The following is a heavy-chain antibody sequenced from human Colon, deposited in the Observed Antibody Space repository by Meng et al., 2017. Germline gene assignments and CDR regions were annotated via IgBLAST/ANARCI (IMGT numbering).Heavy chain of an antibody. V-gene: IGHV4-61*02. CDR2: IYIGGGT. CDR1: GGSINSDGNY. J-gene: IGHJ2*01. CDR3: ARIRGRSSYFDL. Sequence: SETLSLTCTVSGGSINSDGNYWSWIRQPAGKGLEWIGRIYIGGGTKYNPSLGSRVTISVDTSKTQFSLKLSSVTAADTALYFCARIRGRSSYFDLWGRGTLVTVSS.